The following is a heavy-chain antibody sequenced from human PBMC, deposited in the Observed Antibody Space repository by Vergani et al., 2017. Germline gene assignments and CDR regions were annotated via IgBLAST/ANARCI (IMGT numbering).Heavy chain of an antibody. CDR3: AKDPFYYDSSAFDY. J-gene: IGHJ4*02. V-gene: IGHV3-48*01. CDR1: GFTFSSYS. Sequence: EVQLVESGGGLVQPGGSLRLSCAASGFTFSSYSMNWVRQAPGKGLEWVSYISSSSSTIYYADSVKGRFTISRDNSKNTLYLQMNSLRAEDTAVYYCAKDPFYYDSSAFDYWGQGTMVTVSS. D-gene: IGHD3-22*01. CDR2: ISSSSSTI.